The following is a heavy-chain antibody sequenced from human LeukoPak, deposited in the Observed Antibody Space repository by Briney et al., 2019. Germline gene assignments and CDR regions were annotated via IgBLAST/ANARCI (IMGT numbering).Heavy chain of an antibody. CDR2: TNPSGGST. V-gene: IGHV1-46*01. CDR1: GYTFTTYY. D-gene: IGHD4/OR15-4a*01. Sequence: ASVKVSCKASGYTFTTYYMSWVRQAPGQGLEWMGITNPSGGSTTYAQKFQGRVTMTRDTSTSTVYMELNNLRPEDTAVYYCARDRAPLTTTAVGFDPWGQGSPVTVSS. CDR3: ARDRAPLTTTAVGFDP. J-gene: IGHJ5*02.